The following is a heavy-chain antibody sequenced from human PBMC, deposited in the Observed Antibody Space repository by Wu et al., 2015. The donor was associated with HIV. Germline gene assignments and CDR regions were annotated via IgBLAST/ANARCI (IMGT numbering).Heavy chain of an antibody. V-gene: IGHV1-69*05. Sequence: QVQLVQSGAEVKKPGSSVKVSCKASGGTFSSYAISWVRQAPGQGLEWMGGIIPIFGTANYAQKFQGRVTITTDESTSTAYMELSSLRSEDTAVYYCARESGTLAYCGGDCLGAFDIWGQGTMVTVSS. J-gene: IGHJ3*02. CDR1: GGTFSSYA. CDR2: IIPIFGTA. D-gene: IGHD2-21*02. CDR3: ARESGTLAYCGGDCLGAFDI.